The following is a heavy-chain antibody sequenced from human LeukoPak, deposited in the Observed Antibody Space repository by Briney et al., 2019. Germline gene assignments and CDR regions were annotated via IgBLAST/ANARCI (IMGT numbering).Heavy chain of an antibody. V-gene: IGHV3-20*04. CDR1: GFTFDNSG. D-gene: IGHD1-26*01. Sequence: GGSLRLSCEASGFTFDNSGMSWVRQVPGKGLEWVSGINWNGGSIGYADSVKGRFTISRDNAKNPLYVQMNSLRAEDTAVYYXATYRXSNXREFQYWGQGTLVTVSS. CDR3: ATYRXSNXREFQY. CDR2: INWNGGSI. J-gene: IGHJ1*01.